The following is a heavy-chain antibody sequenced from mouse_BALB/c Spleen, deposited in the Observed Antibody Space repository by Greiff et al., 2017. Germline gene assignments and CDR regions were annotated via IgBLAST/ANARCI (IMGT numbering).Heavy chain of an antibody. D-gene: IGHD2-10*02. CDR2: IYPGDGDT. V-gene: IGHV1-80*01. CDR1: GYAFSSYW. Sequence: QVQLKESGAELVRPGSSVKISCKASGYAFSSYWMNWVKQRPGQGLEWIGQIYPGDGDTNYNGKFKGKATLTADKSSSTAYMQLSSLTSEDSAVYFCARWEYGHAMDYWGQGTSVTVSS. J-gene: IGHJ4*01. CDR3: ARWEYGHAMDY.